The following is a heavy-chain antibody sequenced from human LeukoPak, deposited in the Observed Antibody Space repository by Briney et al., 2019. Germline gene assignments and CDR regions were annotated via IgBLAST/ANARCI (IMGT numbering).Heavy chain of an antibody. D-gene: IGHD1-26*01. Sequence: GRSLRLSCAASGFTFSSYGMHWVRQAPGKGLEWVTVISYDGSNKYYADSVKGRFTISRDNSKNTLYLQMNSLRAEDTAVYYCAKGYSGSPRSFDYWGQGTPVTVSS. V-gene: IGHV3-30*18. CDR3: AKGYSGSPRSFDY. CDR1: GFTFSSYG. CDR2: ISYDGSNK. J-gene: IGHJ4*02.